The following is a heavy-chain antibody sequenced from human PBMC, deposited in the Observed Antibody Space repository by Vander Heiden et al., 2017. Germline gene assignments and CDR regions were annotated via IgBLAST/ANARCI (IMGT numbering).Heavy chain of an antibody. CDR1: GFTFGDYA. Sequence: EVQLVESGGGLVQPGRSLRLSCTASGFTFGDYAMTWVRQAQGKGLEWVGFIRSKAYGGTTEYAASVKGRFTISRDDSKSIAYLQMNSLKTEDTAVYYCTKAVVDVITEYYFDYWGLGTLVTVSS. V-gene: IGHV3-49*04. J-gene: IGHJ4*02. D-gene: IGHD3-22*01. CDR3: TKAVVDVITEYYFDY. CDR2: IRSKAYGGTT.